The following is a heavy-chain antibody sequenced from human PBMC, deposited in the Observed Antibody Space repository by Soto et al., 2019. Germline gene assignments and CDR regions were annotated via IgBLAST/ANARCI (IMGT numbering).Heavy chain of an antibody. Sequence: QVQLVESGGGVVQPGRSLRLSCAASGFTFCSYGMHWVRQAPGKGLEWVAVISYDGSNKYYADSVKGRFTISRDNSKNTLYLQMNSLRAEDTAVYYCAKTPVEMATIFYFDYWGQGTLVTVSS. J-gene: IGHJ4*02. CDR2: ISYDGSNK. D-gene: IGHD5-12*01. CDR1: GFTFCSYG. CDR3: AKTPVEMATIFYFDY. V-gene: IGHV3-30*18.